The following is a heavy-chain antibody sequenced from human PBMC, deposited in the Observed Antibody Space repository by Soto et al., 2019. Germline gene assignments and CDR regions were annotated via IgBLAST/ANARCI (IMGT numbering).Heavy chain of an antibody. CDR1: GFTFSSYS. CDR2: IFVTSTPI. CDR3: ARDKDWAFDY. V-gene: IGHV3-48*04. D-gene: IGHD3-9*01. J-gene: IGHJ4*02. Sequence: EVQLVESGGGLVQPGGSLRLSCVASGFTFSSYSMVWVRQAPGKGLEWISYIFVTSTPIYYADSVKGRFTVSRDNTQKSQFLLMNILRAEDTAIYYCARDKDWAFDYWGQGTLVTVPS.